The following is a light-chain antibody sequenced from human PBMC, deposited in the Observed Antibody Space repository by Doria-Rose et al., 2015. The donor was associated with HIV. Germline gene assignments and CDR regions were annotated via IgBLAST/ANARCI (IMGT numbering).Light chain of an antibody. J-gene: IGKJ4*02. V-gene: IGKV1-27*01. CDR3: QKYNSAHLT. CDR2: AAS. CDR1: QDINNF. Sequence: DIQVTRSPSSLSASVGDRVTITCRASQDINNFLAWYQQKPGKLPKLLIYAASTLHSGVPSRFSGSGSGTDFTLTISSLQPEDVATYYCQKYNSAHLTFGGGTRVEIK.